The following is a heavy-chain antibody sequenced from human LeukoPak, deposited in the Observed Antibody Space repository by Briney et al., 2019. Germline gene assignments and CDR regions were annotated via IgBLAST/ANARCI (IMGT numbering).Heavy chain of an antibody. CDR1: GGSISSYY. D-gene: IGHD3-22*01. V-gene: IGHV4-39*01. Sequence: SETLSLTCTVSGGSISSYYWGWIRQPPGKGLEWIGSIYYSGSTYYNPSLKSRVTISVDTSKNQFSLKLSSVTAADTAVYYCATPYYYDSSGSGYWGQGTLVTVSS. J-gene: IGHJ4*02. CDR3: ATPYYYDSSGSGY. CDR2: IYYSGST.